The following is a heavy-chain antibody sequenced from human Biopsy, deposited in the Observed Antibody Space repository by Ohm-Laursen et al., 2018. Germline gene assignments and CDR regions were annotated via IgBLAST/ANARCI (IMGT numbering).Heavy chain of an antibody. D-gene: IGHD5-24*01. CDR3: ASAGYNPDWNFDL. CDR1: GGDINNYY. Sequence: SETLSLTCNVSGGDINNYYWSWIRQPAGKGLEWIGRIYPGGSTNYNPSLKSRVTMSVDTSKKQLSLRLSSVTAADTAVYYCASAGYNPDWNFDLWGRGTRVTVPS. V-gene: IGHV4-4*07. J-gene: IGHJ2*01. CDR2: IYPGGST.